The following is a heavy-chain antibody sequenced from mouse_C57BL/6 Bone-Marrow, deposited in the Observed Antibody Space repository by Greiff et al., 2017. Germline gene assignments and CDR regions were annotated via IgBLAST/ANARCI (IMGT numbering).Heavy chain of an antibody. CDR2: ISSGSSTI. CDR3: AVAYYSNYVPWFAY. CDR1: GFTFSDYG. D-gene: IGHD2-5*01. V-gene: IGHV5-17*01. Sequence: VQLQQSGGGLVKPGGSLKLSCAASGFTFSDYGMHWVRQAPEKGLEWVADISSGSSTIYYADTVKGRFTISRDNAKNTLFLQMTSLRSEDTAMYYCAVAYYSNYVPWFAYWGQGTLVTVSA. J-gene: IGHJ3*01.